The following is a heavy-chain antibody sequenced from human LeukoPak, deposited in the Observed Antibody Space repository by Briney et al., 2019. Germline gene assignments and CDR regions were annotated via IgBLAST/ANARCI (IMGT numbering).Heavy chain of an antibody. CDR2: ISSSSSTI. V-gene: IGHV3-48*01. Sequence: GGSLRLSCAASGFTFSSYIMNWVRQAPGKGLEWVSYISSSSSTIYYADSVKGRFTISRDNVKNSLYLQMNSLRAEDTAVYYCARFTRGFDPWGQGTLVTVSS. J-gene: IGHJ5*02. CDR1: GFTFSSYI. CDR3: ARFTRGFDP.